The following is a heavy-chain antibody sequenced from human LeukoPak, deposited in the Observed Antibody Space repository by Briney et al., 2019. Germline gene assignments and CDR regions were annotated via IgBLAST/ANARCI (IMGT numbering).Heavy chain of an antibody. CDR3: ARELLAVAGTWGKYYYYGMDV. D-gene: IGHD6-19*01. CDR2: INPSGGST. Sequence: ASVKVSCKASGYTFTSYYMHWVRQAPGQGLEWMGIINPSGGSTSYAQEFQGRVTMTRDTSTSTVYMELCSLRSEDTAVYYCARELLAVAGTWGKYYYYGMDVWGQGTTVTVSS. CDR1: GYTFTSYY. J-gene: IGHJ6*02. V-gene: IGHV1-46*01.